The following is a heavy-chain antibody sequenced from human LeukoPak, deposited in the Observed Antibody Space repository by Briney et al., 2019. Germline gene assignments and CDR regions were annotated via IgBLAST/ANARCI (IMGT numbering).Heavy chain of an antibody. CDR2: IYPGDFDT. D-gene: IGHD6-13*01. V-gene: IGHV5-51*01. CDR1: GYTFSDYW. Sequence: GESLKISCKGSGYTFSDYWIGWVRQMPGKGLEWMGIIYPGDFDTRYSPSFQGQVTISVDRSISTAYPQWNSLKASDSAMYFCARRNGSSWHFENWGQGTLVTVSS. J-gene: IGHJ4*02. CDR3: ARRNGSSWHFEN.